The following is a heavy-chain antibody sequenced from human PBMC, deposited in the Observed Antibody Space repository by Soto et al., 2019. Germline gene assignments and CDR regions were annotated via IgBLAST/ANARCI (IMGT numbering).Heavy chain of an antibody. V-gene: IGHV1-18*04. CDR3: ARDLGYGDYGTDF. J-gene: IGHJ4*02. D-gene: IGHD4-17*01. Sequence: QVQLVQSGAEVKKPGASVKVSCQASGYSFSNNGISWVRQAPGQGFVWMGWINGDNGNTNYAQKFQGRVTMTTDTSTSTAYMELRSLRSDDTAVYYCARDLGYGDYGTDFWGQGTLVTVSS. CDR2: INGDNGNT. CDR1: GYSFSNNG.